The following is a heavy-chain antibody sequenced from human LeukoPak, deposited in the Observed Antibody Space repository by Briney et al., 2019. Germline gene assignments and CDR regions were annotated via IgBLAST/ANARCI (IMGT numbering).Heavy chain of an antibody. V-gene: IGHV3-30*02. CDR2: IRYDGSNK. D-gene: IGHD3-10*01. CDR1: GFTFSSYG. Sequence: GGSLRLSCAASGFTFSSYGMHWVRQAPGKGLEWVAFIRYDGSNKYYADSVKGRFTISRDNSKNTLYLQMNSLRAEDTAVYYCENLGRFGELIFDYWGQGTLVTVSS. J-gene: IGHJ4*02. CDR3: ENLGRFGELIFDY.